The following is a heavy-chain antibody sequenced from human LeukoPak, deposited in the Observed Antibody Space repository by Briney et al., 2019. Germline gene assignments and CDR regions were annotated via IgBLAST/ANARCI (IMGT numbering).Heavy chain of an antibody. V-gene: IGHV1-2*02. CDR3: ARVWRITMIVVVTGLDY. CDR2: INPNSGGT. D-gene: IGHD3-22*01. CDR1: GYTFTGYY. J-gene: IGHJ4*02. Sequence: ASVKVSCKASGYTFTGYYMHWVRQAPGQGLEWMGWINPNSGGTNYAQKFQGRVTMTRDTSTSTAYMELRSLRSDDTAVYYCARVWRITMIVVVTGLDYWGQGTLVTVSS.